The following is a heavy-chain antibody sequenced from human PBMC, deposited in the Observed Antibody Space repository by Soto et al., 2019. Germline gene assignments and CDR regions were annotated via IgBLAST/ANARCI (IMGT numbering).Heavy chain of an antibody. J-gene: IGHJ6*02. D-gene: IGHD5-18*01. CDR2: IVPSVDTT. Sequence: SVKVSCKASGGTFSRSGFHWVRQAPGQGLEWMGMIVPSVDTTNYAQKFQARVTISADQFTSTVYMELRSLRSEDTAVYYCARCPQPPDTADPYAVDVWGQGTRVTVSS. V-gene: IGHV1-69*11. CDR3: ARCPQPPDTADPYAVDV. CDR1: GGTFSRSG.